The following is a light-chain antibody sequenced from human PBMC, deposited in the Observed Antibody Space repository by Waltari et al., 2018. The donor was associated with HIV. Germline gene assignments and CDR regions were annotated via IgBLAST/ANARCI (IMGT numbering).Light chain of an antibody. CDR1: RSHIGNTY. J-gene: IGLJ3*02. CDR3: GTWDSSLSVWV. CDR2: DSS. V-gene: IGLV1-51*01. Sequence: QSVLTQPPSVSAAPGQTVTISCSGSRSHIGNTYDTWDQQLPVAAPKLLIYDSSKRPSGIPDRFSGSKSGTSATLGITGLKTGDEADYYCGTWDSSLSVWVFGGGTKLTVL.